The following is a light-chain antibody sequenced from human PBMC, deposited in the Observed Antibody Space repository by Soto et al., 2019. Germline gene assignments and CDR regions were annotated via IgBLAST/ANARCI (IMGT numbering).Light chain of an antibody. CDR3: SSYTSSSTLV. J-gene: IGLJ1*01. CDR1: SSDVGGYNY. Sequence: QSALSRAASVSRSRGQSITITCTGTSSDVGGYNYVSWYQQHPGKAPKLMIYDVSNRPSGVSNRFSGSKSGNTASLTISGLQAEDEADYYCSSYTSSSTLVFGTGTKVTXL. V-gene: IGLV2-14*01. CDR2: DVS.